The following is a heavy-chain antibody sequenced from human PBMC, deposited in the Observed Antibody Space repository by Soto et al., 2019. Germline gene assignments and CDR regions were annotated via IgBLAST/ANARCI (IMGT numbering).Heavy chain of an antibody. Sequence: GASVKVSCKTSGYTFTGYYIHWVRQAPGQGLEWMAWINPNSGATKYEQKFQGRVTVTRDTSISSAYMELSSLRSDDTAVYFCVRGGYGDYLHVWGQGTLVTVSS. CDR2: INPNSGAT. J-gene: IGHJ1*01. D-gene: IGHD4-17*01. CDR1: GYTFTGYY. V-gene: IGHV1-2*02. CDR3: VRGGYGDYLHV.